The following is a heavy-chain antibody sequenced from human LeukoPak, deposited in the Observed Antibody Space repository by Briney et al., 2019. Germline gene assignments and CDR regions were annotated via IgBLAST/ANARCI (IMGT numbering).Heavy chain of an antibody. D-gene: IGHD7-27*01. J-gene: IGHJ4*02. CDR3: ARQVVPITGDPGSGFDY. Sequence: GGSLRLSCAASGFTFSSYSMNWVRQAPGKGLEWVSSISSSSSYIYYADSVKGRFTISRDNAKNSLYLQMNSLRAEDTAVYYCARQVVPITGDPGSGFDYWGQGTLVTVSS. V-gene: IGHV3-21*01. CDR2: ISSSSSYI. CDR1: GFTFSSYS.